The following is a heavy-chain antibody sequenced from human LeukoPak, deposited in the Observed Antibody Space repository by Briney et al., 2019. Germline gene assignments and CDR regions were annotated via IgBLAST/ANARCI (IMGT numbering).Heavy chain of an antibody. CDR1: GFTFSSYG. Sequence: PGGTLRLSCAASGFTFSSYGMSWVRQAPGKGLEWVSAISGSGGSTYYADSVKGRFTISRDNSKNTLYLQMNSLRAEDTAVYYCAKDFPQKGQWLVLGDYWGQGTLVTVSS. CDR2: ISGSGGST. CDR3: AKDFPQKGQWLVLGDY. D-gene: IGHD6-19*01. J-gene: IGHJ4*02. V-gene: IGHV3-23*01.